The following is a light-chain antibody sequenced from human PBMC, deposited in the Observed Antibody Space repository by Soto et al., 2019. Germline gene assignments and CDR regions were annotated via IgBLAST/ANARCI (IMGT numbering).Light chain of an antibody. V-gene: IGKV3-20*01. CDR2: GAS. Sequence: EIVLTQSPGTLYLSPGERATLACRASQSVSYTSVAWYQQRPGQAPRLLLYGASYRAPGTPERMSGSGAGTDFTLTISRLEPADFGVFFCPQHGTSPLTFGQETNVQIK. CDR3: PQHGTSPLT. CDR1: QSVSYTS. J-gene: IGKJ1*01.